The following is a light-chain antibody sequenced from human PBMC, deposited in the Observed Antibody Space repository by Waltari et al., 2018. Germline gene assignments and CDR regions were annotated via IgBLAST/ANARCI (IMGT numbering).Light chain of an antibody. CDR3: CSYAGSYTLWV. J-gene: IGLJ3*02. CDR2: DVS. Sequence: QSALTQPRSVSGSPGQSITISCTGTSSDVGGYNYVSWYQQHPGKAPKLIIYDVSKRPSGGPDRFSGSKSGNTASLTISGLQSEDEADYYCCSYAGSYTLWVFGGGTKLTVL. CDR1: SSDVGGYNY. V-gene: IGLV2-11*01.